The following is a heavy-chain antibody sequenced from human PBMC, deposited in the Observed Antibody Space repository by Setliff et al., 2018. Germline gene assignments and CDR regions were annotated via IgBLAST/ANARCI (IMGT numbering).Heavy chain of an antibody. D-gene: IGHD2-2*01. V-gene: IGHV4-59*01. J-gene: IGHJ3*02. CDR2: IYYTGST. Sequence: SETLSLTCTVSGGSISPYFWSWIRQPPGKGLEWIGYIYYTGSTTYSPSLKSRVTISPDTSKNQFHLTVKSVTEADTAVYYCARGRMRGSCSGPSCTYDPFDIWGQGTPVTVSS. CDR1: GGSISPYF. CDR3: ARGRMRGSCSGPSCTYDPFDI.